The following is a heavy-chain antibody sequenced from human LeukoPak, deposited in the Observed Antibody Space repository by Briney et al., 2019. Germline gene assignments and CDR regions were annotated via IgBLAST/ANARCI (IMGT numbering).Heavy chain of an antibody. V-gene: IGHV3-7*01. J-gene: IGHJ4*02. CDR3: ARVRYYYDSSGYYFDY. CDR2: IKQDGSEK. CDR1: GFTFSSYW. D-gene: IGHD3-22*01. Sequence: GGSLRLSCAASGFTFSSYWMSWVRQAPGKGLEWVANIKQDGSEKYYVDSVKGRFTISRDNAKNSLYLQMNSLRAEDTAVYYCARVRYYYDSSGYYFDYWGQGTLVTVSP.